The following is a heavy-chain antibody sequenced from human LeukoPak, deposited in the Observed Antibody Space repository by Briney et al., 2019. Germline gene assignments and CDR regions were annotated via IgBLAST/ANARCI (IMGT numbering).Heavy chain of an antibody. CDR2: ISDSGGTT. V-gene: IGHV3-48*03. J-gene: IGHJ5*02. D-gene: IGHD3-9*01. CDR3: ARDKSDWSLDP. CDR1: GFTFSGHE. Sequence: GGSLRLSCAASGFTFSGHEMNWVRQAPGKGLEWISYISDSGGTTKYADSVRGRFTISRDNAKNSLFLQMSSLRAEDTAVYYCARDKSDWSLDPWGQGTPVTVSS.